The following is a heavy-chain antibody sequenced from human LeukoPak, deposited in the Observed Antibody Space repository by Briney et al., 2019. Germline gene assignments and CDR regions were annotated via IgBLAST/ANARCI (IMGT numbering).Heavy chain of an antibody. CDR3: ARRRDGYNYFDY. J-gene: IGHJ4*02. V-gene: IGHV5-51*01. Sequence: GESLKISCKDSGYRFPIYWIGWVRQMPGKGLEWMGIIYLGDSDTRYSPSFQGQVTISADKSISTAYLQWSSLKASDTAMYYCARRRDGYNYFDYWGQGTLVTVSS. D-gene: IGHD5-24*01. CDR2: IYLGDSDT. CDR1: GYRFPIYW.